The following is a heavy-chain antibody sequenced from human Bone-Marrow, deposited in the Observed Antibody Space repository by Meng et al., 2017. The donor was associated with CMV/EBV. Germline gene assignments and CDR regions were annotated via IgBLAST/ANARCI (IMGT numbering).Heavy chain of an antibody. CDR1: GGTFSSYA. V-gene: IGHV1-18*01. CDR3: ARRGPSYCGVDCLAWFDP. Sequence: ASVKVSCKASGGTFSSYAISWVRQAPGQGLEWMGWIRVYNGDTKYAQKFQGRVTMTTDTSTSTAYMELRSLRSDDTAVYYCARRGPSYCGVDCLAWFDPWGQGTLVTVSS. D-gene: IGHD2-21*01. J-gene: IGHJ5*02. CDR2: IRVYNGDT.